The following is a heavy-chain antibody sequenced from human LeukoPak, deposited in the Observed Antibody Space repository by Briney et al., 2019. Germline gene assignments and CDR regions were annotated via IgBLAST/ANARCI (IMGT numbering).Heavy chain of an antibody. CDR2: IYHSGST. V-gene: IGHV4-39*07. CDR1: GGSISTSTYY. D-gene: IGHD3-22*01. J-gene: IGHJ4*02. CDR3: ARSQPYYYDHGYFDY. Sequence: SETLSLTCTVSGGSISTSTYYWGWLRQPPGKGLEWIGYIYHSGSTYYNPSLKSRVTISVDRSKNQFSLKLSSVTAADTAVYYCARSQPYYYDHGYFDYWGQGTLVTVSS.